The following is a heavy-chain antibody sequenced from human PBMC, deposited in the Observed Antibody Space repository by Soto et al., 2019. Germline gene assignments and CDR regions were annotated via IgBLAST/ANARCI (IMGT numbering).Heavy chain of an antibody. CDR3: ARETDNEWDFEV. V-gene: IGHV4-4*02. CDR1: GASMSSPHW. Sequence: QVQLQESGPGLVKPSETLSLTCAVSGASMSSPHWWSWVRQSPGKGPEWIGDIYQSGITNYNPSLKSRVTISLDKSKNEFSLRLTSVTAADTAVYFCARETDNEWDFEVWGRGALVTVSS. J-gene: IGHJ2*01. CDR2: IYQSGIT.